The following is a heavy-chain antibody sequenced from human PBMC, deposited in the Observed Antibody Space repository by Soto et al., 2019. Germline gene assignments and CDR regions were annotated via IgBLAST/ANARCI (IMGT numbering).Heavy chain of an antibody. CDR3: AKDRGGNSGAFDI. CDR2: ISYDGSNT. CDR1: GFTFSSYG. D-gene: IGHD2-21*02. J-gene: IGHJ3*02. Sequence: QVQLVESGGGVVQPGRSLRLSCAASGFTFSSYGMHWVRQAPGKGLEWVAVISYDGSNTYYADSVKGRFTISRDNSQNTLYLQMNSLRAEDTAVYYCAKDRGGNSGAFDIWGQGTMVTVSS. V-gene: IGHV3-30*18.